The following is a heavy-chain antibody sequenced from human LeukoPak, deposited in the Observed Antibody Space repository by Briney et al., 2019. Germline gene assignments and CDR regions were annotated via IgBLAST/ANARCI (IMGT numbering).Heavy chain of an antibody. CDR2: IRSNGNV. Sequence: GGSLRLSCAASGFTFSDYGMNGVRQSLEKGLEWVSSIRSNGNVYYADSVKGRFTISRDNAENSLSLQMNSLTPENAAIYFCARDWGRRTAPFDHWGRGTRVTVSS. J-gene: IGHJ4*02. CDR1: GFTFSDYG. V-gene: IGHV3-69-1*01. CDR3: ARDWGRRTAPFDH. D-gene: IGHD3-16*01.